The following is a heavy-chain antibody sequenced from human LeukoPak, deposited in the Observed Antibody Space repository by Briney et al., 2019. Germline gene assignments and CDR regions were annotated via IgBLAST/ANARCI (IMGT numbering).Heavy chain of an antibody. CDR1: GYTFSNYW. CDR3: ARPSRPNWFDP. J-gene: IGHJ5*02. CDR2: IFPGDSDT. V-gene: IGHV5-51*01. Sequence: GESLRISCKGSGYTFSNYWIGWVRQMPGKGLEWMGIIFPGDSDTRYSPSFQGQVTISVDKSISTAYLQWSSLTASDTAMYYCARPSRPNWFDPWGQGTLVTVSS.